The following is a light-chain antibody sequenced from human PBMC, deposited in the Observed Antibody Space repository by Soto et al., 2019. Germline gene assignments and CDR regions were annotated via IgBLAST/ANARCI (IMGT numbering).Light chain of an antibody. CDR3: SSCADTNKVV. CDR1: SSDVGGYNY. Sequence: QSVLTQPPSASGSPGQSVTISCTGTSSDVGGYNYVSWYQQHPGKAPKLMIYEVSNRPSGVPDLFSGSKSGNTSSLTVSGLQAEDEADYYFSSCADTNKVVFGGGTTVTVL. J-gene: IGLJ3*02. V-gene: IGLV2-8*01. CDR2: EVS.